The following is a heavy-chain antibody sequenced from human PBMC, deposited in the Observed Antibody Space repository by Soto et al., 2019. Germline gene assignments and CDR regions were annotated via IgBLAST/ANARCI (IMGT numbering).Heavy chain of an antibody. V-gene: IGHV3-21*04. CDR3: AKRADDFWSSYYHYFVC. CDR2: ISSSSSYI. CDR1: GFPFSSYG. Sequence: GGSLRLSCAASGFPFSSYGMNWVRQAPGKGLEWVSSISSSSSYIYYADSVKGRFTISRDNSKNTLYLQMNSLRVEDTAVYYCAKRADDFWSSYYHYFVCWGLGTLVTVSS. J-gene: IGHJ4*02. D-gene: IGHD3-3*01.